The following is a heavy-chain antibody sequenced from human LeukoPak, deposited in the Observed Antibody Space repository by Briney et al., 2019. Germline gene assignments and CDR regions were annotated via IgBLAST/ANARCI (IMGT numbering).Heavy chain of an antibody. CDR3: AKRRYYYDSSGYQVCGMDV. CDR1: GFTFSSYG. V-gene: IGHV3-30*18. J-gene: IGHJ6*02. D-gene: IGHD3-22*01. Sequence: GRSLRLSCAASGFTFSSYGMHWVRQAPGKGLEWVAVISYDGSNKYYADSVKGRFTISRDNSKNTLYLQMNSLRAEDTAVYYCAKRRYYYDSSGYQVCGMDVWGQGTTVTVSS. CDR2: ISYDGSNK.